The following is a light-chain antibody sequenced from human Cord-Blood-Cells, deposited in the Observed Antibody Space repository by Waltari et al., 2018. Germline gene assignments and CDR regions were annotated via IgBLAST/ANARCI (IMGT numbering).Light chain of an antibody. CDR1: SSNIGSNY. CDR3: AAWDDSLGWV. V-gene: IGLV1-47*01. CDR2: RNN. Sequence: QSVLTQPPSASGTPGQRVTISCSGSSSNIGSNYVYWYQQLPGTAPNLLIYRNNQRPSGVPDRFSGSKSGTSASLAISGLLSEDEADYYCAAWDDSLGWVFGGGTKLTVL. J-gene: IGLJ3*02.